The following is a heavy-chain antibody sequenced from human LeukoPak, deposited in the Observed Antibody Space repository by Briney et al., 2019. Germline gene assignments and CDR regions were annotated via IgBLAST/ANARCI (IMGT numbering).Heavy chain of an antibody. CDR3: ASIVGATTMAGY. CDR1: GGSFSGYY. D-gene: IGHD1-26*01. V-gene: IGHV4-34*01. Sequence: SESLSLTRAVYGGSFSGYYWSWMRQPPGKGLEWIEEINHSGSTNYNPSLKSRVTISVVTSKNQFSLKLSSVTAADTAVYYGASIVGATTMAGYWGQGTLVTVSS. J-gene: IGHJ4*02. CDR2: INHSGST.